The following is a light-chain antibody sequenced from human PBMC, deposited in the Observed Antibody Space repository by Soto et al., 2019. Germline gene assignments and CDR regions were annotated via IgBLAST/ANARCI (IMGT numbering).Light chain of an antibody. J-gene: IGKJ1*01. CDR2: KAS. Sequence: DIQITQSPSTLSASVGDRVTITCRASQTISTWLAWYQQKPGKAPNLLIYKASSLESGVPSRFSGSGSGTEFTLTISSLQPDDFATYYCQQYSPYQATLGQGTKVDIK. CDR3: QQYSPYQAT. V-gene: IGKV1-5*03. CDR1: QTISTW.